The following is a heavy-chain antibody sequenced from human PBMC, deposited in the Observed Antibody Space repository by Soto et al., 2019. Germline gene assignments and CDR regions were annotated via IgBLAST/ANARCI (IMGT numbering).Heavy chain of an antibody. J-gene: IGHJ5*02. D-gene: IGHD4-4*01. CDR2: FDPEDGDA. CDR3: ATEGSDYSNYAGWFDP. CDR1: GYTLTELS. Sequence: ASVKVSCKVSGYTLTELSMHWVLQAPGKGLEWMGGFDPEDGDAIYAQKFQGRVTMTEDTSTDTAYMELSSLRSEDTAVYYCATEGSDYSNYAGWFDPWGQGTLVTVSS. V-gene: IGHV1-24*01.